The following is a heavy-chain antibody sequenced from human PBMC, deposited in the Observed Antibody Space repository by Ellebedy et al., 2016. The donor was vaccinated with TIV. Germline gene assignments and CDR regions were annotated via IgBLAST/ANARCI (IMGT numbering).Heavy chain of an antibody. CDR1: GYTFTSYG. Sequence: ASVKVSCXASGYTFTSYGISWVRQAPGQGLEWMGWISAYNGNTNYAQKFQGRVTITADKSTSTAYMELSSLRSEDTAVYYCARSYDYVWGENEDAFDIWGQGTMVTVSS. D-gene: IGHD3-16*01. CDR3: ARSYDYVWGENEDAFDI. J-gene: IGHJ3*02. V-gene: IGHV1-18*04. CDR2: ISAYNGNT.